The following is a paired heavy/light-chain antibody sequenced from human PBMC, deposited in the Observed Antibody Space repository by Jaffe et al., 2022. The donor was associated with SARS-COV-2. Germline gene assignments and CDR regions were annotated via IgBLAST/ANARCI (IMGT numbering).Heavy chain of an antibody. D-gene: IGHD3-10*01. CDR3: TRVREDASGRFDVLDI. J-gene: IGHJ3*02. CDR1: GFTFADYA. CDR2: IRSKRYGGTT. V-gene: IGHV3-49*03. Sequence: EVQLVESGGGLVQPGRSLRLSCTASGFTFADYAMSWFRQAPGKGLEWVGFIRSKRYGGTTEDAASVKGRFTISRDDSKSITYLQMNSLKTEDTAVYYCTRVREDASGRFDVLDIWGQGTMVTVSS.
Light chain of an antibody. CDR1: QSVLYSSNNKNY. Sequence: DIVMTQSPDSLAVSLGERATINCKSSQSVLYSSNNKNYLVWYQQKPGQPPKLLFYWASTRESGVPDRFSGSGSGTDFTLTISSLQAEDVAVYYCQQYYTTPLTFGGGTKVEIK. V-gene: IGKV4-1*01. J-gene: IGKJ4*01. CDR3: QQYYTTPLT. CDR2: WAS.